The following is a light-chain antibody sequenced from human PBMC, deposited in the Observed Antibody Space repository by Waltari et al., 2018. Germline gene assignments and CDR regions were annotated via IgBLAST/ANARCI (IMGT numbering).Light chain of an antibody. V-gene: IGKV3D-15*01. CDR2: GAS. J-gene: IGKJ5*01. CDR1: QSISTN. CDR3: QQYNNWPLTVT. Sequence: EIVMTQSPATVSVSPGERANLPCRASQSISTNLAWYQQNPGQAPRLLIYGASTRATGIPVRFSGSGSGTEFTLTISSLQSEDFGLYYCQQYNNWPLTVTFGQGTRLDI.